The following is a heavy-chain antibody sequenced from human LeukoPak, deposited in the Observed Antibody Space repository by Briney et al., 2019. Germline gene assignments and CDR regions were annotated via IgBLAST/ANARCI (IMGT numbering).Heavy chain of an antibody. V-gene: IGHV3-21*01. CDR2: ISSSSSYI. CDR1: GFKFSSYS. J-gene: IGHJ4*02. D-gene: IGHD3-10*02. Sequence: GGSLRLSCAASGFKFSSYSMKWVRQAPGKGLEWVSFISSSSSYIYYADSVKGRFTISRDNAKNSLYLQMNSLRAEDTAVYYCARGTMFPYYFDYRGQGSLVTVSS. CDR3: ARGTMFPYYFDY.